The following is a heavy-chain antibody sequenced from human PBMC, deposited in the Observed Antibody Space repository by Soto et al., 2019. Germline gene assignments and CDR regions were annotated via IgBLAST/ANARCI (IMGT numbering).Heavy chain of an antibody. D-gene: IGHD4-17*01. Sequence: GASVKVSCKASGYTFTNSGISWVRQAPGQGLEWMGWISTDNGNTNYAQHLQGRVTMTTDTSTSTAYMDLRSLRSDDTAVYYCARASSTTVATPVPYWGQGTLVTVSS. V-gene: IGHV1-18*01. CDR2: ISTDNGNT. CDR1: GYTFTNSG. CDR3: ARASSTTVATPVPY. J-gene: IGHJ4*02.